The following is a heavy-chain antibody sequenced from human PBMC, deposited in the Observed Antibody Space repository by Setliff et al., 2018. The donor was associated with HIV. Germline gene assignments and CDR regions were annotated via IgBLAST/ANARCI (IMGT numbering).Heavy chain of an antibody. J-gene: IGHJ3*02. D-gene: IGHD5-12*01. CDR1: GFSLATDGVA. CDR2: IYWDGDK. V-gene: IGHV2-5*02. Sequence: SGPTLVNPTQTLTLTCDFSGFSLATDGVAVGWIRQPPGKGPEWLALIYWDGDKRYNPSLKDRLTITKATSNNHVVLMMSNMDPADTATYYCTHKSGYDAFDIWGQGTMVTVSS. CDR3: THKSGYDAFDI.